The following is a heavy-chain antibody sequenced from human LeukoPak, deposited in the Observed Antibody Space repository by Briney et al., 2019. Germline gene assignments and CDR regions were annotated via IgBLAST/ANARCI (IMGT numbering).Heavy chain of an antibody. CDR1: GFTFSSYG. CDR2: IWYDGSNK. Sequence: GGSLRLSCAASGFTFSSYGMHWVRQAPGKGLEWVAVIWYDGSNKYYADSVKGRFTISRDNSKNTLYLQMNSLRAEDTAVYYCARDPSIAARRGSGPYYFDYWGQGTLVTVSS. CDR3: ARDPSIAARRGSGPYYFDY. V-gene: IGHV3-33*01. J-gene: IGHJ4*02. D-gene: IGHD6-6*01.